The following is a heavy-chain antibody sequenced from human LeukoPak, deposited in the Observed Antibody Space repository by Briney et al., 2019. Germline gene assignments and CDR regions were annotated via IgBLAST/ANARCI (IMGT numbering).Heavy chain of an antibody. Sequence: PGGSLRLSCAASGFTFSSYSMNWVRQAPGKGLEWVSSISSSSSYIYYADSVKGRFTISRDNAKNSLYLQMNSLRAEDTAVYYCAKIIYDFWSGYYKEGDAFDIWGQGTMVTVSS. J-gene: IGHJ3*02. CDR3: AKIIYDFWSGYYKEGDAFDI. CDR2: ISSSSSYI. D-gene: IGHD3-3*01. V-gene: IGHV3-21*01. CDR1: GFTFSSYS.